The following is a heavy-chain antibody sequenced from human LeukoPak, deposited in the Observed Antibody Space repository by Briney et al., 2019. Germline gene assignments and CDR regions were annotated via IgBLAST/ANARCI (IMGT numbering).Heavy chain of an antibody. CDR2: VYPNSGGT. CDR3: ARGSKDY. V-gene: IGHV1-2*02. Sequence: ASVKVSCKASGYTFSAYYMHWVRQAPGQGLEWMGWVYPNSGGTNYAQKFEGRVTMTTDTSTSTAYMELRSLRSDDTAVYYCARGSKDYWGQGTLVTVSS. J-gene: IGHJ4*02. CDR1: GYTFSAYY.